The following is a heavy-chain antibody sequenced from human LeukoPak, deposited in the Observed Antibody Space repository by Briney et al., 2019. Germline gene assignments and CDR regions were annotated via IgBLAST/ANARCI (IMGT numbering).Heavy chain of an antibody. D-gene: IGHD5-18*01. CDR1: GFTLSSYE. J-gene: IGHJ4*02. V-gene: IGHV3-48*03. CDR3: ACSGYSYGLYFDY. Sequence: GGSLRLSCAASGFTLSSYEMNWVRQAPGKGLEWVSYISSSGSTIYYADSVKGRFTISRDNAKNSLYLQMNSLRAEDTAVYYCACSGYSYGLYFDYWGQGTLVTVSS. CDR2: ISSSGSTI.